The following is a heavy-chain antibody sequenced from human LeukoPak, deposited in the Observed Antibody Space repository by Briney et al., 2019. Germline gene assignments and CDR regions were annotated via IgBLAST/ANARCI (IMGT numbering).Heavy chain of an antibody. Sequence: ASVKVSCKASGYTFTGYYMHWVRQAPGKGLEWMGWINPNSGGTNYAQKFEGRVTMTRDTSISTAYMELSRLRSDDTAVYYCARGPGALWFGELPFDYWGQGTLVTVSS. CDR1: GYTFTGYY. CDR3: ARGPGALWFGELPFDY. J-gene: IGHJ4*02. V-gene: IGHV1-2*02. CDR2: INPNSGGT. D-gene: IGHD3-10*01.